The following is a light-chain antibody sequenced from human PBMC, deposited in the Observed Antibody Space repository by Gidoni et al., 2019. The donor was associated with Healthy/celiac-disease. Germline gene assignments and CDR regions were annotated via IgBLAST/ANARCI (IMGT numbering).Light chain of an antibody. V-gene: IGKV3-20*01. CDR3: QQYGSSYT. CDR2: GAS. CDR1: QSVSSSY. J-gene: IGKJ2*01. Sequence: EIVLTQSPGTLSLSPGERATLSCRASQSVSSSYLAWYQQKPGQAPRLLIYGASSRATGIPDRFSGSGSGTDFTLTISRLGPEDSAVYYCQQYGSSYTFGQGTKLEIK.